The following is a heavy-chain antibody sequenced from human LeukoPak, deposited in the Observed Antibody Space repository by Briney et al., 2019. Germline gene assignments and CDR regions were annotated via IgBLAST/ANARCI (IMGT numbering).Heavy chain of an antibody. V-gene: IGHV4-4*02. Sequence: PSGTLSLTCGVSGGSITTTNFWSWVRQPPGGGLEWIGEISLAGRTRYNPSLESRVTISIDESKNHLYLNLASVTAADTAVYYCSRESRPFCPFGHWGQGTLVAVTS. D-gene: IGHD6-6*01. CDR1: GGSITTTNF. J-gene: IGHJ4*02. CDR2: ISLAGRT. CDR3: SRESRPFCPFGH.